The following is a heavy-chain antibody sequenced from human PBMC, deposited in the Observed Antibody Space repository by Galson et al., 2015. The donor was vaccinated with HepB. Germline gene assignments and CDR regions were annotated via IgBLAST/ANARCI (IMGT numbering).Heavy chain of an antibody. Sequence: SLRLSCAASGFTFSTYSMNWVRQAPGKGLEWVSSISTTSTYKYYADSVKGRFTISRDNAKNSLYLQMNSLRAEDTAVYYCASQGGTVTASPAWHWGQGILVTVSS. D-gene: IGHD4-11*01. CDR3: ASQGGTVTASPAWH. CDR1: GFTFSTYS. CDR2: ISTTSTYK. J-gene: IGHJ4*02. V-gene: IGHV3-21*01.